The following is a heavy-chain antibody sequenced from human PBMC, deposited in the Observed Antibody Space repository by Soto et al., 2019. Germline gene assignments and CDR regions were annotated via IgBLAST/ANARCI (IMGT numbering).Heavy chain of an antibody. CDR1: GFTFSSYW. Sequence: GGSLRLSCAASGFTFSSYWMHWVRQAPGKGLVWVSRINSDGSSTNYADFVKGRFAISRDNAKNTLYLQMNSLRVEDTAVYYCSRVGGSTWHWGQGTLVTVSS. V-gene: IGHV3-74*01. CDR3: SRVGGSTWH. D-gene: IGHD1-26*01. J-gene: IGHJ4*02. CDR2: INSDGSST.